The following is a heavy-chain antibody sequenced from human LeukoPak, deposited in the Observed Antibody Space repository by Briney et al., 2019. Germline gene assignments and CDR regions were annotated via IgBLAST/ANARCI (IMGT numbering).Heavy chain of an antibody. CDR1: GGSISSYC. CDR3: ARVPPLPRPYSGYDYYFDY. CDR2: IYYSGST. D-gene: IGHD5-12*01. V-gene: IGHV4-59*01. Sequence: SETLSLTCTVSGGSISSYCWSWIRQPPGKGLEWIGYIYYSGSTNYNPSLKRRVTISVDTSKNQFSLKLSSVTASDTAVYYCARVPPLPRPYSGYDYYFDYWGQGTLVTVSS. J-gene: IGHJ4*02.